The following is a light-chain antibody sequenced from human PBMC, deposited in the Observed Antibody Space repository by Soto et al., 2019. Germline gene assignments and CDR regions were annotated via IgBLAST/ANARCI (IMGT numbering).Light chain of an antibody. CDR3: AAWDDSLNGVV. CDR2: SNN. J-gene: IGLJ2*01. Sequence: QSVLTQPPSASGTPGQRVTISCSGSSSNIGSNTVNWYQQLPGTAPKLLISSNNQRPSGVPDRFSGSKSGTSASLAISGLQSEDEAVYYCAAWDDSLNGVVFGGGTKLTVL. CDR1: SSNIGSNT. V-gene: IGLV1-44*01.